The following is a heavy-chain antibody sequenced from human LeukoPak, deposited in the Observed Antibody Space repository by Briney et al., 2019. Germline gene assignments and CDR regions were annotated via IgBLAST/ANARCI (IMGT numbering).Heavy chain of an antibody. CDR2: ISSNGGST. J-gene: IGHJ4*02. Sequence: GGSLRLSCSASGFTFSSYAMHWVRQAPGKGLEYVSAISSNGGSTYYADSVKGRFTISRDNSKNTLYLQMSSLRAEDTAVYYCVKAPAVAPPHSFDYGGQGTLVTVSS. CDR3: VKAPAVAPPHSFDY. CDR1: GFTFSSYA. V-gene: IGHV3-64D*06. D-gene: IGHD6-19*01.